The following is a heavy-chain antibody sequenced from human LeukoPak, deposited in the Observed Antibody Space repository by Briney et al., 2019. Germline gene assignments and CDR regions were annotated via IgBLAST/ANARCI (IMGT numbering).Heavy chain of an antibody. Sequence: ASVKVSCKASGGTFSSYAISWVRQAPGQGLEWMGGIIPIFGTANYAQKFQGRVTITTDESTSTAYMELSSLRSEDTAVYYCARDDGTMIRGSGSYYVYWGQGTLVTVSS. D-gene: IGHD3-10*01. J-gene: IGHJ4*02. CDR2: IIPIFGTA. CDR3: ARDDGTMIRGSGSYYVY. CDR1: GGTFSSYA. V-gene: IGHV1-69*05.